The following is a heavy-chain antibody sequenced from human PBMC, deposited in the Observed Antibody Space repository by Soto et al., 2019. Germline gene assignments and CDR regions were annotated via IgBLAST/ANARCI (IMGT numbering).Heavy chain of an antibody. V-gene: IGHV4-4*02. CDR2: IYYSGST. J-gene: IGHJ5*02. CDR1: SGSISSSNW. CDR3: ARLGADLWSGYSNWFDP. Sequence: SETLSLTCAVSSGSISSSNWWSWVRQPPGKGLEWIGYIYYSGSTNYNPSLKSRVTISVDTSKNQFSLKLSSVTAAATAVYYCARLGADLWSGYSNWFDPWGQATLVNVSS. D-gene: IGHD3-3*01.